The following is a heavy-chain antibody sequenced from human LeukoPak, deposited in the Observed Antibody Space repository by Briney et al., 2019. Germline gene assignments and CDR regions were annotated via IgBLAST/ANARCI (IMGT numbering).Heavy chain of an antibody. Sequence: ASVKVSCKASGYTFTSYGISWVRQAPGQGLEWMGWISAYYGNTNYAQKLQGRVTLTTDTSTSTAYMELRSLRSDDTAVYYCARVLVRRGTDAFDIWGQGTMVTVSS. CDR1: GYTFTSYG. V-gene: IGHV1-18*01. D-gene: IGHD6-6*01. CDR2: ISAYYGNT. CDR3: ARVLVRRGTDAFDI. J-gene: IGHJ3*02.